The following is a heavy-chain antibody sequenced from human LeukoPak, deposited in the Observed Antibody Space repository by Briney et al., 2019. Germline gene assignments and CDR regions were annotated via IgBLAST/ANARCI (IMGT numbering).Heavy chain of an antibody. V-gene: IGHV1-69*05. CDR2: IIPIFGTA. CDR3: ARGLGFWSGYYNAFDI. J-gene: IGHJ3*02. D-gene: IGHD3-3*01. CDR1: GGTFSSYA. Sequence: AASVKVSCKASGGTFSSYAISWVRQAPGQGLEWMGGIIPIFGTANYAQKFQGRVTITTDESTSTAYMELSSLGSEDTAVYYCARGLGFWSGYYNAFDIWGQGTMVTVSS.